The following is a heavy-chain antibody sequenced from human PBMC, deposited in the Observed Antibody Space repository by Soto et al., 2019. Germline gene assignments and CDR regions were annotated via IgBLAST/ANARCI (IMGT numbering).Heavy chain of an antibody. CDR1: GFTFSSYG. V-gene: IGHV3-30*18. Sequence: PGGSLRLSCAASGFTFSSYGMHWVRQAPGKGLEWVAVISYDGSNKYYADSVKGRFTISRDNFKNTLYLQMNNLRAEDTAIYYCAKDLGYSYGDYFDYWGQGTLVTVSS. J-gene: IGHJ4*02. D-gene: IGHD5-18*01. CDR2: ISYDGSNK. CDR3: AKDLGYSYGDYFDY.